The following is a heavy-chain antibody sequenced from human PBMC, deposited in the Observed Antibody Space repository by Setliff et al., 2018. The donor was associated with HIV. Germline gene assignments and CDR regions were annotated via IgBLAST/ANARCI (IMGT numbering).Heavy chain of an antibody. V-gene: IGHV4-34*01. CDR3: ARQFWMLTTLYFDS. J-gene: IGHJ4*02. Sequence: SETLSLTCTVSGGSISTYYWSWIRQPPGKGLEWIGEINHSGSTHYNPSLKSRFIISVDTSKNHFSLSLSSVTAADTAVYYCARQFWMLTTLYFDSLGPGTLVTVSS. D-gene: IGHD3-16*01. CDR1: GGSISTYY. CDR2: INHSGST.